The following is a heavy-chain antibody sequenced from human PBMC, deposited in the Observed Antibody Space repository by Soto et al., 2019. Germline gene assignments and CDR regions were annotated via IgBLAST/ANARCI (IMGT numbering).Heavy chain of an antibody. D-gene: IGHD3-22*01. J-gene: IGHJ5*02. CDR1: GGSISTYY. Sequence: SETLSLTSIVSGGSISTYYWAWIRQSPGKGLEWIGTIFYSGGTFYTPSLKSRVTMSVDTSNNQFSLKLSSVTAADTAVYYCARQASGYYYGWFDPWGQGTLVTVSS. CDR3: ARQASGYYYGWFDP. V-gene: IGHV4-39*01. CDR2: IFYSGGT.